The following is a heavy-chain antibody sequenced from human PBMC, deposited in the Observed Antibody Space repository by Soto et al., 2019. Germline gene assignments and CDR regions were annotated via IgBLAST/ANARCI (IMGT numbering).Heavy chain of an antibody. V-gene: IGHV1-69*02. CDR2: IIPILDIP. Sequence: ASVKVSCKASGGTFSRYTLTWVRQAPGQGLEWMGRIIPILDIPNYVQKFQGRVTITADKSTSTAYMELSNLRSEDTAVYYCGKPDYDDSRSGMDVWGQGTTVTVSS. CDR1: GGTFSRYT. J-gene: IGHJ6*02. D-gene: IGHD4-17*01. CDR3: GKPDYDDSRSGMDV.